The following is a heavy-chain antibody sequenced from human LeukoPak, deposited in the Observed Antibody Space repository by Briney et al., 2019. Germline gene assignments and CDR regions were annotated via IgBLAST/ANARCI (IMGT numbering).Heavy chain of an antibody. J-gene: IGHJ6*03. V-gene: IGHV4-59*05. CDR3: ARHPSRTVTTMSAPYYYYYMDV. CDR2: IYYSGST. CDR1: GGSISSYY. Sequence: SETLSLTRTVSGGSISSYYWSWIRQPPGKGLEWIGSIYYSGSTYYNPSLKSRVTISVDTSKNQFSLKLSSVTAADTAVYYCARHPSRTVTTMSAPYYYYYMDVWGKGTTVTISS. D-gene: IGHD4-17*01.